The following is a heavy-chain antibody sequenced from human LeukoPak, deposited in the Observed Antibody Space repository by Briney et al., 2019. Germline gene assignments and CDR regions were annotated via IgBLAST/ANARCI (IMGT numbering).Heavy chain of an antibody. CDR3: ARDRPYYDILTGYYIGEAFDI. V-gene: IGHV3-53*01. CDR2: IYSGDTT. CDR1: GFTVSTNY. D-gene: IGHD3-9*01. Sequence: GGSLRLSCAASGFTVSTNYMSWVRQAPGKGLEWVSVIYSGDTTFYADSVKGRFTISRDNSKNTLYLQMNSLRDEDTAVYYCARDRPYYDILTGYYIGEAFDIWGQGTMVTVSS. J-gene: IGHJ3*02.